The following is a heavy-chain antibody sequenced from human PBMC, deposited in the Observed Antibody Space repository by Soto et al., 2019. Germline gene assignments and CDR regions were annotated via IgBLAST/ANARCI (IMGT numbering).Heavy chain of an antibody. CDR3: ARDPGPRVQATNHNAP. J-gene: IGHJ5*02. CDR2: IIPILGIA. Sequence: GASLKVSCTASGGSFSSYTISWVRQAPGQGLEWMGRIIPILGIANYAQKFQGRVTITADKSTSTAYMELSSLRSEDTAVYYCARDPGPRVQATNHNAPWGQGTLVTVSS. V-gene: IGHV1-69*04. D-gene: IGHD1-1*01. CDR1: GGSFSSYT.